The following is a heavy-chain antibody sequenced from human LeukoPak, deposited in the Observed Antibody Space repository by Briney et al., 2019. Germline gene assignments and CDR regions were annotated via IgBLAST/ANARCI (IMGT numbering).Heavy chain of an antibody. Sequence: PGGSLRLSCAASGFTLSSYAVHWVRQAPGKGLEYVSAISSNGGSTYYANSVKGRFTISRDNSKNTLYLQMGSLRAEDMAVYYCARVSGRTASFDYWGQGTLVTVSS. V-gene: IGHV3-64*01. D-gene: IGHD5-18*01. J-gene: IGHJ4*02. CDR2: ISSNGGST. CDR3: ARVSGRTASFDY. CDR1: GFTLSSYA.